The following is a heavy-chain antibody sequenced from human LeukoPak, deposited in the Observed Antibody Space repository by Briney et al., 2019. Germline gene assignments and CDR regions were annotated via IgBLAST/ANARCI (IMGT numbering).Heavy chain of an antibody. V-gene: IGHV3-23*01. CDR1: GLTFSSYA. CDR2: ISGSGGTT. Sequence: GGSLRLSCAASGLTFSSYAMSWVRQAPGKGLEWVSAISGSGGTTYYADSVKGRFTISRDNSKNTLYLQMNSLRAEDTAIYYWAKRTTGPIRYFDYWGQGTQVTVSS. D-gene: IGHD2-2*02. CDR3: AKRTTGPIRYFDY. J-gene: IGHJ4*02.